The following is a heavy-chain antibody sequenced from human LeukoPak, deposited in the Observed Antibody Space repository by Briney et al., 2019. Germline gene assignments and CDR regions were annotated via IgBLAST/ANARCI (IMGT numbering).Heavy chain of an antibody. V-gene: IGHV1-69*13. J-gene: IGHJ4*02. CDR1: GGIFSSYA. CDR2: IIPIFATA. CDR3: ATNKGFGELLTDY. D-gene: IGHD3-10*01. Sequence: SVKVSCKASGGIFSSYAISWARQAPGQGLEWMGGIIPIFATANYAQKFQGRVTITADESTSTAYMELSSLRSEDTAVYYCATNKGFGELLTDYWGQGTLVTVSS.